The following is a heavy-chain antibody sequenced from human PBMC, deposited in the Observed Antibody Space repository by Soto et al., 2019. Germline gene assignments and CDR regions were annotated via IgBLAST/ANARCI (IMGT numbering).Heavy chain of an antibody. CDR1: GGSISSSNYY. V-gene: IGHV4-39*01. Sequence: PSETLSLTCTVSGGSISSSNYYWGWIRQPPGKGLEWIASMYHSGSTYYNPSLKSRVTISVDTSKKQCSLRLSSVTAADTAVYYCARSASAGWVWGQGALVTVSS. CDR3: ARSASAGWV. CDR2: MYHSGST. D-gene: IGHD1-1*01. J-gene: IGHJ4*02.